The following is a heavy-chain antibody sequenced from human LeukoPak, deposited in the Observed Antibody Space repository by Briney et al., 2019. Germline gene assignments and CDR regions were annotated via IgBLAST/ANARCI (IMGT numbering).Heavy chain of an antibody. J-gene: IGHJ5*02. CDR3: ARGIWFDP. V-gene: IGHV3-53*01. Sequence: GGSLRLSCAASGFTVSSNYMNWVRQAPWKGLELVSVLYSDGSTYYADSVKGRFTISRDNSKNTLYLQMNSLRAEDTAIYYCARGIWFDPWGQGTLVTVSS. CDR1: GFTVSSNY. CDR2: LYSDGST.